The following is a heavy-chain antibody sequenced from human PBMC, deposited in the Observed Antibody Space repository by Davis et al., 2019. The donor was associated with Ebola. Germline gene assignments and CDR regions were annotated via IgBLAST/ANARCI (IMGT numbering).Heavy chain of an antibody. CDR1: GFTFSSYD. D-gene: IGHD2-15*01. CDR2: IGTAGDT. V-gene: IGHV3-13*01. Sequence: GESLKISCAASGFTFSSYDMHWVRQATGKGLEWVSAIGTAGDTYYPGSVKGRFTVSRDNAKNSLFLQMNSLRDEDTAVYYCVRGRGYCNGGSCYLDVWGQGTTVTVSS. CDR3: VRGRGYCNGGSCYLDV. J-gene: IGHJ6*02.